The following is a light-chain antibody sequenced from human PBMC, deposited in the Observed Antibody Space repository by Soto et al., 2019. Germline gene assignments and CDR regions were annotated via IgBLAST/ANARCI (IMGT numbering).Light chain of an antibody. CDR3: NSYAGSNGVV. CDR2: EVS. V-gene: IGLV2-8*01. CDR1: SSDVGGYNY. J-gene: IGLJ2*01. Sequence: QSALTQPPSASGSPGQSVTISCTGTSSDVGGYNYVSWYQHHPGKAPKVMIYEVSKRPSVVPDRFSGSKSGNTASLTVSVLQAEDGADYYCNSYAGSNGVVFGGGTKVTVL.